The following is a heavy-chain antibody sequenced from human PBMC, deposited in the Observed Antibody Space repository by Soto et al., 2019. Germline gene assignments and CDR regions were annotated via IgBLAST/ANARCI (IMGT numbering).Heavy chain of an antibody. J-gene: IGHJ6*02. CDR2: IYNTGST. Sequence: PSETLSLTCPVSGGSISGYFWSWIRQPPGKGLEWIGFIYNTGSTNYNPSLKSRVTISLDTSKNQFSLKLSSVTAADTAVYYCARGITLFGVVITGMDVWGQGTTVTVSS. CDR3: ARGITLFGVVITGMDV. V-gene: IGHV4-59*01. D-gene: IGHD3-3*01. CDR1: GGSISGYF.